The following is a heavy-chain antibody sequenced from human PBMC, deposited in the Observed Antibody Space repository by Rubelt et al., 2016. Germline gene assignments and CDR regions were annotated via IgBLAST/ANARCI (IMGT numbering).Heavy chain of an antibody. Sequence: APGQGLEWVAWISGYNGNTHHAQVYQGRVSVTADTSTGTAYMELRGLRSDDTAVYYCARKSYGDTGYYFDYWGQGTLVTVSS. J-gene: IGHJ4*02. CDR2: ISGYNGNT. D-gene: IGHD4-17*01. V-gene: IGHV1-18*01. CDR3: ARKSYGDTGYYFDY.